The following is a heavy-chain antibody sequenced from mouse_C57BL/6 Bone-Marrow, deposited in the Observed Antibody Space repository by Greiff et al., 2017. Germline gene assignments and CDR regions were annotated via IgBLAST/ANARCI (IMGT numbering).Heavy chain of an antibody. V-gene: IGHV1-64*01. J-gene: IGHJ4*01. D-gene: IGHD2-4*01. CDR1: GYTFTNYW. CDR3: ARSYDYDDYTMDY. CDR2: MHPNGGSP. Sequence: QVQLKQPGAELVKPGASVKLSCKASGYTFTNYWMHWVKQRPGQGLEWIGMMHPNGGSPDYNEKFKSEAPLSVDKSSRPAYMELSSLTSEDSAVYYWARSYDYDDYTMDYWGQGTSVTVSS.